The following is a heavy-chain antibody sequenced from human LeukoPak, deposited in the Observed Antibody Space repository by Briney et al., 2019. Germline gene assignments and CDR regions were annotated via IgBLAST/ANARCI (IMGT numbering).Heavy chain of an antibody. CDR2: IDHGGST. CDR1: GYSISRGYY. CDR3: ARDCGSSWPRAFDY. J-gene: IGHJ4*02. D-gene: IGHD6-13*01. Sequence: KPSETLSLTCTVAGYSISRGYYWGWIRQPPGKGPGWTGIIDHGGSTYYTQSLKSRVTISVDTSKNQFSLKLSSVTAADTAVYYCARDCGSSWPRAFDYWGQGTLVTVSS. V-gene: IGHV4-38-2*02.